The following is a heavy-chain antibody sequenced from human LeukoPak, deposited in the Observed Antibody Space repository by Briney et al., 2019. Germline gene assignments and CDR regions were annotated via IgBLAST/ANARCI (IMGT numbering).Heavy chain of an antibody. CDR1: GYTFTNYG. J-gene: IGHJ4*02. CDR3: ARSGFSFGYHYFDL. V-gene: IGHV1-18*01. Sequence: PMASVKVPCKASGYTFTNYGFHWVRQAPGQGPEWMGWIRVSDGDAKYAQKFQGRVTLTRDTSANTAYMDLWSLRSDDTAVYFCARSGFSFGYHYFDLWGQGTLVTLSS. D-gene: IGHD5-18*01. CDR2: IRVSDGDA.